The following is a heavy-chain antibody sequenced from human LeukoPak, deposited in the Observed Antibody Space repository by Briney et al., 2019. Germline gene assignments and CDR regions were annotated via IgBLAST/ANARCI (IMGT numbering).Heavy chain of an antibody. D-gene: IGHD3-3*01. Sequence: SETLSLTCTFSGGSITSYYWSWIRQPAGKGLEWIGRIYTSGSTNYNPSLKSRVTISVDTSKNQFSLKLSSVTAADTAVYYCARGSYDFWSGDYYYMDVWGKGTTVTVSS. V-gene: IGHV4-4*07. CDR3: ARGSYDFWSGDYYYMDV. J-gene: IGHJ6*03. CDR2: IYTSGST. CDR1: GGSITSYY.